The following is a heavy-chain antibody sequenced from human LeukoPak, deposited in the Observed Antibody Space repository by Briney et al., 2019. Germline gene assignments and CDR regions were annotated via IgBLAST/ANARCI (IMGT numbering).Heavy chain of an antibody. CDR2: IIPILGIA. CDR1: GGAFSSYA. J-gene: IGHJ6*02. CDR3: ARTYCSGGSCYRYYYGMDV. V-gene: IGHV1-69*04. Sequence: SVKVSCKASGGAFSSYAISWVRQAPGQGLEWMGRIIPILGIAYYAQKFQGRVTITADKSTSTAYMELSSLRSEDTAVYYCARTYCSGGSCYRYYYGMDVWGQGTTVTVSS. D-gene: IGHD2-15*01.